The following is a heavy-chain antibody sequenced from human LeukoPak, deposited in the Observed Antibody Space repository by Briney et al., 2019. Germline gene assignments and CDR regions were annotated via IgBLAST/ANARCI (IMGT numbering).Heavy chain of an antibody. CDR2: IYYSGST. V-gene: IGHV4-39*01. J-gene: IGHJ4*02. D-gene: IGHD5-12*01. CDR1: GGSISSSSYY. CDR3: ARSAAPIVAGYALGY. Sequence: SETLSLTCTVSGGSISSSSYYWGWIRQPPGTGLEWIGSIYYSGSTYYNPSLKSRVTISVDTSKNQFSLKLSSVTAADTAVYYCARSAAPIVAGYALGYWGQGTLVTVSS.